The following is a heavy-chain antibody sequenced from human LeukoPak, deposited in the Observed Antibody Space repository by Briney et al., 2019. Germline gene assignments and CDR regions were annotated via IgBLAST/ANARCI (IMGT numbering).Heavy chain of an antibody. CDR3: ARDGSRGVAQVDYYYGMDV. Sequence: GGSLRLSCAASGFTFSTYAMSWIRQAPGKGLEWVSYISSSGSTIYYADSVKGRFTISRDNAKNSLYLQMNSLRAEDTAVYYCARDGSRGVAQVDYYYGMDVWGQGTTVTVSS. D-gene: IGHD3-3*01. CDR2: ISSSGSTI. J-gene: IGHJ6*02. CDR1: GFTFSTYA. V-gene: IGHV3-11*01.